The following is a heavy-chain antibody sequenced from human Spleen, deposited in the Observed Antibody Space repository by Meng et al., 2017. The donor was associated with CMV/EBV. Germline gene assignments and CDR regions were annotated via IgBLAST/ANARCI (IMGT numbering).Heavy chain of an antibody. J-gene: IGHJ4*02. CDR2: ISYSGST. CDR1: GGSISSSSYY. D-gene: IGHD3-3*01. CDR3: ASKRDDAYFHY. V-gene: IGHV4-39*01. Sequence: CTVSGGSISSSSYYWGWIRQPPGKGLEWIGSISYSGSTYYNPSLDSRVTISVDTSKNQFSLKLFSVTAADTAVYYCASKRDDAYFHYWGQGTLVTVSS.